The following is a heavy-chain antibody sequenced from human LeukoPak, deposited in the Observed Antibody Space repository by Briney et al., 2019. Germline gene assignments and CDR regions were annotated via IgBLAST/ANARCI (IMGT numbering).Heavy chain of an antibody. Sequence: GGSLRLSCAASGFTFDDYAMHWVRQGPGKSLEWVSLINENGDIAYYGDSVRGRFTVSRDNAKNSLYLQMNSLITEDTALYYCAKARWEPNFDYWGQGTLVTVSS. CDR2: INENGDIA. J-gene: IGHJ4*02. CDR1: GFTFDDYA. D-gene: IGHD1-26*01. CDR3: AKARWEPNFDY. V-gene: IGHV3-43*02.